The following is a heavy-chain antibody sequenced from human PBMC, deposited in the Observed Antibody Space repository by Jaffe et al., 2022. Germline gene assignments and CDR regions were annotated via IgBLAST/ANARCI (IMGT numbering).Heavy chain of an antibody. Sequence: QVQLVQSGAEVKKPGSSVKVSCKASGGTFSSYAISWVRQAPGQGLEWMGGIIPIFGTANYAQKFQGRVTITADESTSTAYMELSSLRSEDTAVYYCARVSSSWPLRRVVNWFDPWGQGTLVTVSS. CDR2: IIPIFGTA. J-gene: IGHJ5*02. V-gene: IGHV1-69*01. CDR3: ARVSSSWPLRRVVNWFDP. CDR1: GGTFSSYA. D-gene: IGHD6-13*01.